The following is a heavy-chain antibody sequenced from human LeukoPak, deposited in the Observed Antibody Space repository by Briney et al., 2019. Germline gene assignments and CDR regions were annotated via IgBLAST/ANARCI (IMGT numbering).Heavy chain of an antibody. CDR1: GGTFSSYA. CDR2: IIPIFGTA. D-gene: IGHD3-22*01. Sequence: SVKVSCKASGGTFSSYAISWVRQAPGQGLEWMGGIIPIFGTANYAQKFQGRVTITTDESTSTAYMELSSLRSEDTAVYYCARDRDYYYDSSGYPDAFDIWGQGTMVTVSS. V-gene: IGHV1-69*05. J-gene: IGHJ3*02. CDR3: ARDRDYYYDSSGYPDAFDI.